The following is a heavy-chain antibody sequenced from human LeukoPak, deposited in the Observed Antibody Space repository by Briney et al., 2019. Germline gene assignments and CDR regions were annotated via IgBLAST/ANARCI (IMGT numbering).Heavy chain of an antibody. Sequence: PSQTLSLTCTVSGGSISSGGYYWSWIRQPPGKGREWIGYIYHSGSTYYNPSLKGRVTISVDRSKNQFSLKLSSVTAADTAVYYCASFDFWSTKGAFDIWGQGTMVTVSS. CDR2: IYHSGST. V-gene: IGHV4-30-2*01. CDR1: GGSISSGGYY. D-gene: IGHD3-3*01. CDR3: ASFDFWSTKGAFDI. J-gene: IGHJ3*02.